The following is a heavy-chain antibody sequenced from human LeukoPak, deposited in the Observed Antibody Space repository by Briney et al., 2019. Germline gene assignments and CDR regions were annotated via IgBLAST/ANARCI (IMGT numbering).Heavy chain of an antibody. CDR2: MNPNSGNT. J-gene: IGHJ4*02. Sequence: ASVTVSCKASGYTFTSYDINWVRQATGQGLEWMGWMNPNSGNTGYAQKFQGRVTMTRNTSISTAYMELSSLRSEDTAVYYCARGLYSYGYFDYWGQGTLVTVSS. D-gene: IGHD5-18*01. CDR1: GYTFTSYD. CDR3: ARGLYSYGYFDY. V-gene: IGHV1-8*01.